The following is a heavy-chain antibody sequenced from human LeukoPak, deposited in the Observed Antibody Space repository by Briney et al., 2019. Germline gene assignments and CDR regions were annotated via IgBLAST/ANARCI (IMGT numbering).Heavy chain of an antibody. V-gene: IGHV3-64*01. D-gene: IGHD3-10*01. CDR2: ISSNGGST. CDR1: GFTFSSYA. J-gene: IGHJ4*02. Sequence: GGSLRLSCAASGFTFSSYAMHWVRQAPGKGLEYVSAISSNGGSTYYANSVKGRFTISRDNSKNTLYLQMGSLRAEDMAVYYCARGPLWFGELTFFDYWGQGTLVTVSS. CDR3: ARGPLWFGELTFFDY.